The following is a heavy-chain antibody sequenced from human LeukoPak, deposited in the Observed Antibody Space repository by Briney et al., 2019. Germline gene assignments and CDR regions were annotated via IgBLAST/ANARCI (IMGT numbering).Heavy chain of an antibody. CDR1: GFIFNNAW. Sequence: PGGSLRLSCAASGFIFNNAWMTWVRQAPGKGPEWVGRIKSKNDGGTTDYGSPVKGRFTISRDDSKNTLYLQMNSLITDDTAIYYCTPVMVEDRGFWGQGTLVTVPS. CDR3: TPVMVEDRGF. CDR2: IKSKNDGGTT. J-gene: IGHJ4*02. D-gene: IGHD2-15*01. V-gene: IGHV3-15*01.